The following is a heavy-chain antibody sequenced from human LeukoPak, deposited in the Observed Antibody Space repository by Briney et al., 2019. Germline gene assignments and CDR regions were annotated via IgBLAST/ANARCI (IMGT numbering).Heavy chain of an antibody. CDR2: MYLGGTA. CDR3: AGLEGRYSTDWFYFFDY. CDR1: GGSISSLNL. D-gene: IGHD6-19*01. J-gene: IGHJ4*02. Sequence: SETLSLTCIVSGGSISSLNLWSWLRQPPGKGLEWIGEMYLGGTANFNPSLKSRVTILIDKSKNQLSLQLTSVTAADTAVYYCAGLEGRYSTDWFYFFDYWGQGALVTVSS. V-gene: IGHV4/OR15-8*01.